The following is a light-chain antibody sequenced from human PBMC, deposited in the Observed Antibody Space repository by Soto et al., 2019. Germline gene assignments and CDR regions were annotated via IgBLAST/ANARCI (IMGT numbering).Light chain of an antibody. J-gene: IGLJ2*01. CDR1: SSNIGSNT. CDR2: SNN. Sequence: QSVLTQPASASGTPGQRVTISCSGSSSNIGSNTVNWYQQLPGTAPKLLIYSNNQRPSGLPDRFSGSKSGTSASLAISGLPSEDETDYYCASWDHSLNGLIFGGGTKLTVL. V-gene: IGLV1-44*01. CDR3: ASWDHSLNGLI.